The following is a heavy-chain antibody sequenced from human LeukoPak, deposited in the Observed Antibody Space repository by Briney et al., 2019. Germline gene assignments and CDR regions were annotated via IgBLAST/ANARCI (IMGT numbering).Heavy chain of an antibody. Sequence: GAPVKVSCEESGNSFSGYYLYWVRQAPGQGLEWMGWINPNSGGTNYARKFQGRVTMTRDTSIRTVYVELSRLTPDDTAVYYCARAGHCSGGSCSDWFDPWGQGTLVTVSS. J-gene: IGHJ5*02. V-gene: IGHV1-2*02. CDR3: ARAGHCSGGSCSDWFDP. CDR1: GNSFSGYY. CDR2: INPNSGGT. D-gene: IGHD2-15*01.